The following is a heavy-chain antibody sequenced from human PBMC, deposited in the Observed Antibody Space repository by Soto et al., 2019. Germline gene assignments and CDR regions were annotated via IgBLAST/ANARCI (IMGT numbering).Heavy chain of an antibody. CDR3: ARIPYDNSGTIFDY. D-gene: IGHD3-22*01. CDR2: IYAGTIT. V-gene: IGHV3-23*03. CDR1: GFTFSSYA. J-gene: IGHJ4*02. Sequence: SLRLSCAASGFTFSSYAMSWVRQAAGKGLEWVSVIYAGTITYYADSVKGRFTIYRDNSKNTLNLEMNSLRVEDTAVYYCARIPYDNSGTIFDYWGQGTLVTVSS.